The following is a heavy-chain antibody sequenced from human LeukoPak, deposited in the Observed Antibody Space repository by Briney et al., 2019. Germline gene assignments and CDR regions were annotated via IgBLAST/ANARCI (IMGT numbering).Heavy chain of an antibody. D-gene: IGHD5-18*01. V-gene: IGHV3-9*01. CDR2: ISWNSGSI. J-gene: IGHJ4*02. CDR3: AKDLTGGYSYGRYFDY. Sequence: GGSLRLSCAASGFTFDDYAMHWVRQAPGKGLEGVSGISWNSGSIAYADSVKGRFTISRDNAKNSLYLQMNSLRAEDTALYYCAKDLTGGYSYGRYFDYWGQGTLVTVSS. CDR1: GFTFDDYA.